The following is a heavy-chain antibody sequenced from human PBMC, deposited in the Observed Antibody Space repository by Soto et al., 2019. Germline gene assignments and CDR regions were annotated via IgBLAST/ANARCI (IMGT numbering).Heavy chain of an antibody. V-gene: IGHV1-18*01. Sequence: QVQLVQSGDEVKKTGASVKVSCRASGYTLTNYGISWVRQAPGQGLFWMGWISGHNGTTLYAQNVQGRLTLTIDTSTNTAYMELMSLKIDDTAMYYCVRDGQLSPWGQGTLVTVSS. CDR3: VRDGQLSP. J-gene: IGHJ5*02. CDR1: GYTLTNYG. D-gene: IGHD1-1*01. CDR2: ISGHNGTT.